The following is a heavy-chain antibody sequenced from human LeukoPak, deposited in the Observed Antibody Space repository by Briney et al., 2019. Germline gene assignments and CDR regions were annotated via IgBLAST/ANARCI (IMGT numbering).Heavy chain of an antibody. J-gene: IGHJ4*02. Sequence: PSETLSLTCTVSGGSISSYIHYWGWIRQPPGKGLEWIGTIYYSGSTYYNPSLKSRVTISVDTSKHQFSLKLSSVTAADTAVYYCARVRSSSWYFDYWGQGTLVTVSS. CDR2: IYYSGST. V-gene: IGHV4-39*07. CDR3: ARVRSSSWYFDY. CDR1: GGSISSYIHY. D-gene: IGHD6-13*01.